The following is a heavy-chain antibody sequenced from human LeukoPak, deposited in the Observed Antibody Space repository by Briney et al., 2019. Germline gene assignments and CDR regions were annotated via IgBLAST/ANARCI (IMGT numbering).Heavy chain of an antibody. CDR1: GFTFSNDV. V-gene: IGHV3-23*01. Sequence: GGSLRLSCAAPGFTFSNDVMRWVRQAPGKGLEWVSSITSGGSTYYADSVKGRFTISRDNSENTLYLQMNSLRAEDTAVYYCARPVTATDRFYFFDSWGQGTLVTVSS. CDR3: ARPVTATDRFYFFDS. CDR2: ITSGGST. J-gene: IGHJ4*02. D-gene: IGHD2-15*01.